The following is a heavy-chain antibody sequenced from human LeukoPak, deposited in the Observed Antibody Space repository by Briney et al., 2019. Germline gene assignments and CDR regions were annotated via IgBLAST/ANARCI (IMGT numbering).Heavy chain of an antibody. D-gene: IGHD1-7*01. CDR2: INHSGST. J-gene: IGHJ5*02. Sequence: SETLSLTCTVSGGSISSYYWSWIRQPPGKGLEWIGEINHSGSTNYNPSLKSRVTISVDTSKNQFSLKLSSVTAADTAVYYCARQGWNYGRNWFDPWGQGTLVTVSS. CDR3: ARQGWNYGRNWFDP. CDR1: GGSISSYY. V-gene: IGHV4-34*01.